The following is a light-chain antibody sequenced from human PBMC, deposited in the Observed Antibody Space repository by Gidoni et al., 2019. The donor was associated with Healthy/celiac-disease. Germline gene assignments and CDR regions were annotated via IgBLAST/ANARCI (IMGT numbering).Light chain of an antibody. J-gene: IGLJ3*02. CDR2: GNS. V-gene: IGLV1-40*01. CDR3: QSYDSSLSGWV. CDR1: SSNIGAGYD. Sequence: QSVLTQQPSVSGAPGPRVTISCTGSSSNIGAGYDVHWYQQLPGTAPKLLIYGNSNRPSGVPDRFSGSKSGTSASLAITGLQAEDEADYYCQSYDSSLSGWVFGGGTKLTVL.